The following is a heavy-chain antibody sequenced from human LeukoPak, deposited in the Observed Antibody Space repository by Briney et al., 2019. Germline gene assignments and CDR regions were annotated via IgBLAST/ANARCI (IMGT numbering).Heavy chain of an antibody. V-gene: IGHV1-69*05. CDR1: GGTFSSYA. D-gene: IGHD3-22*01. CDR2: IIPIFGTA. Sequence: SVKVSCKASGGTFSSYAISWVRQAPGQGLEWMGGIIPIFGTANYAQKFQGRVTITTDESTSTAYMELSSLRSEDTAVYYCARAPFGYYDSSGYSHFDYWGQGTLVTVSS. J-gene: IGHJ4*02. CDR3: ARAPFGYYDSSGYSHFDY.